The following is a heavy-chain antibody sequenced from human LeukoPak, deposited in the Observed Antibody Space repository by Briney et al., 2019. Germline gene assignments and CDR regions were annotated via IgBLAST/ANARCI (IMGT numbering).Heavy chain of an antibody. Sequence: GGSLRLSCVASGFTFSSYTMNWVRQAPGKGLEWVSYISGSTSYIYYADSVKGRFTISRDNAKNSLYLQMNSLRVEDTAVYYCARDEGYGDYVDWGQGTLVTVSS. D-gene: IGHD4-17*01. CDR3: ARDEGYGDYVD. J-gene: IGHJ4*02. V-gene: IGHV3-21*01. CDR1: GFTFSSYT. CDR2: ISGSTSYI.